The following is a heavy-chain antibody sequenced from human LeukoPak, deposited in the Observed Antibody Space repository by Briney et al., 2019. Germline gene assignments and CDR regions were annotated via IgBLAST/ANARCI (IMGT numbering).Heavy chain of an antibody. V-gene: IGHV3-23*01. Sequence: PGGSLRLSCAASGFTFSSYAMSWVRQAPGKGLEWVSAISGSGGSTYYADSVKGRFTISRDNPKNTLYLQMNSLRAEDTAVYYCAKWTYYYDSSGYYYSASNAFDIWGQGTMVTVSS. J-gene: IGHJ3*02. CDR2: ISGSGGST. CDR3: AKWTYYYDSSGYYYSASNAFDI. D-gene: IGHD3-22*01. CDR1: GFTFSSYA.